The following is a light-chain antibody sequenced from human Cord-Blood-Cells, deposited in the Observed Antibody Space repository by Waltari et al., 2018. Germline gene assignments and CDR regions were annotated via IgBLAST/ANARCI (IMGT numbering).Light chain of an antibody. Sequence: QSALTHPASVSGSPGQSITISCTGTSRHVGSYNLVSWYQQHPGKAPKLMIYEVSKRPSGVSNRFSGSKSGNTASLTISGLQAEDEADYYCCSYAGSSTYVFGTGTKVTVL. J-gene: IGLJ1*01. CDR2: EVS. V-gene: IGLV2-23*02. CDR3: CSYAGSSTYV. CDR1: SRHVGSYNL.